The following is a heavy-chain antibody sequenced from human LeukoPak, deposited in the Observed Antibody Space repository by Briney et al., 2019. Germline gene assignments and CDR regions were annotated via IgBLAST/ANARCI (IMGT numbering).Heavy chain of an antibody. D-gene: IGHD6-19*01. V-gene: IGHV3-73*01. CDR3: TSLGGSGWPSGMDV. Sequence: GGSLKLSCAASGFTFSGSAMHWVRQASGKELEWVGRIRSKANSYSTAYAASGKGRFTISRDDSKNTAYLQMNSLKTEDTSVYYCTSLGGSGWPSGMDVWGQGTTVTVSS. CDR2: IRSKANSYST. J-gene: IGHJ6*02. CDR1: GFTFSGSA.